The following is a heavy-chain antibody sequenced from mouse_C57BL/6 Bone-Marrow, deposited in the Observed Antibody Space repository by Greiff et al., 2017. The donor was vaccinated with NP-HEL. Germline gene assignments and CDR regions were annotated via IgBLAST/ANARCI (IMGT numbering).Heavy chain of an antibody. CDR2: IDPENGDT. J-gene: IGHJ3*01. Sequence: VQLKESGAELVRPGASVKLSCTASGFNIKDDYMHWVKQRPEQGLEWIGWIDPENGDTEYASKFQGKVTITADTSSNTAYLQLSSLTSEDTAVYYCTTHPQDSSGSAWFAYWGQGTLVTVSA. V-gene: IGHV14-4*01. CDR1: GFNIKDDY. CDR3: TTHPQDSSGSAWFAY. D-gene: IGHD3-2*02.